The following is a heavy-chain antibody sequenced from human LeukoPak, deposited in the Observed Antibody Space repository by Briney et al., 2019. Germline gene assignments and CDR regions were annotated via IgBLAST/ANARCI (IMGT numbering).Heavy chain of an antibody. CDR2: IYLGRTT. CDR1: GFSISSGYY. Sequence: SETLSLTCTVTGFSISSGYYWGWIRQPPGKGLEWIGSIYLGRTTDYSPSLKSQVTISIDTSKNQFSLRLTSVTAADTAVYYCARGEDILTGFSTPLFDYWGQGTLLTVSS. J-gene: IGHJ4*02. D-gene: IGHD3-9*01. CDR3: ARGEDILTGFSTPLFDY. V-gene: IGHV4-38-2*02.